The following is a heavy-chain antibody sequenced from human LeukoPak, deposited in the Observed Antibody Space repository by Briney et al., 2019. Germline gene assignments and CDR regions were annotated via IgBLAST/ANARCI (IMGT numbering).Heavy chain of an antibody. CDR2: IHHSGST. D-gene: IGHD3-9*01. CDR1: GYSISSGYY. CDR3: ARGNILTGYYNVIWSSYFDY. V-gene: IGHV4-38-2*02. J-gene: IGHJ4*02. Sequence: AETLSLTCTVSGYSISSGYYWGWIRQPPGKGLEWIGSIHHSGSTYYNPSLKSRVTISVDTSKNQFSLKLSSVTAADTAVYDCARGNILTGYYNVIWSSYFDYWGQGTLVTVSS.